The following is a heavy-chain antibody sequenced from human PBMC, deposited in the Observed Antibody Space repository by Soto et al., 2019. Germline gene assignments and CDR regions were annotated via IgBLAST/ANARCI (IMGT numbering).Heavy chain of an antibody. D-gene: IGHD3-10*01. V-gene: IGHV3-73*01. CDR1: GFTFSVSS. CDR3: AIEGVGFGY. CDR2: IRSKANNYAT. Sequence: EVQLVESGGVLLQPGGSVRLSCAASGFTFSVSSMHWVRQASGKGLEWLGRIRSKANNYATSYSESVKGRFNISRDDSQDTMFLQMNSLRTEDTAMYYCAIEGVGFGYWGQGTLVTVSS. J-gene: IGHJ4*02.